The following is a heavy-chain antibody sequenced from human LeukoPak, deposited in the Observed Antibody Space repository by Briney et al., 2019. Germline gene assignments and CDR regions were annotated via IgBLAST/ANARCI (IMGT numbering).Heavy chain of an antibody. CDR3: AKAPTPKQYYYDSSGIRPSPFDY. J-gene: IGHJ4*02. CDR2: IGWNSGSI. CDR1: GFTFDDYA. Sequence: GGSLRLSCAASGFTFDDYAMHWVRQAPGKGLEWVSGIGWNSGSIGYADSVKGRFTISRDNAKNSLYLQMNSLRAEDTALYYCAKAPTPKQYYYDSSGIRPSPFDYWGQGTLVTVSS. D-gene: IGHD3-22*01. V-gene: IGHV3-9*01.